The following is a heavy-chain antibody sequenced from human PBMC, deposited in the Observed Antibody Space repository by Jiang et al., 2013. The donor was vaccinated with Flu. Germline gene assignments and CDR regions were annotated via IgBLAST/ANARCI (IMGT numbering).Heavy chain of an antibody. CDR3: ARFTSLNDAFDI. V-gene: IGHV6-1*01. Sequence: LGRTYYRSKWYNDYAVSVKSRITINPDTSKNQFSLQLNSVTPEDTAVYYCARFTSLNDAFDIWGQGTMVTVSS. J-gene: IGHJ3*02. CDR2: TYYRSKWYN.